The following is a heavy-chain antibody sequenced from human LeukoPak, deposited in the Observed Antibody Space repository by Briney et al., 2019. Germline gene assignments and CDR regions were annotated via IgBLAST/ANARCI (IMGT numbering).Heavy chain of an antibody. CDR2: IYSDNT. Sequence: GGSLRLSCTVSGFTVSTNSMSWVRQAPEKGLEWVSFIYSDNTHYSDSVKGRFTISRDNSKNTLYLQMNSLRAEDTAVYYCARRAGAYSHPYDYWGQGTLVTVSS. CDR3: ARRAGAYSHPYDY. J-gene: IGHJ4*02. D-gene: IGHD4/OR15-4a*01. CDR1: GFTVSTNS. V-gene: IGHV3-53*01.